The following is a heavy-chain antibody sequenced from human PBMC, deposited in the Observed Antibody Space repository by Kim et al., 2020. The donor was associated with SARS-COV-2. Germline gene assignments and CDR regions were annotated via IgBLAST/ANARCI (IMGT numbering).Heavy chain of an antibody. V-gene: IGHV3-15*01. J-gene: IGHJ4*02. Sequence: YAAPVKGRFTISRDDSKNTLYLQMNSLKTEDTAVYYCTTDPDGVCYALNYWGQGTLVTVSS. CDR3: TTDPDGVCYALNY. D-gene: IGHD2-8*01.